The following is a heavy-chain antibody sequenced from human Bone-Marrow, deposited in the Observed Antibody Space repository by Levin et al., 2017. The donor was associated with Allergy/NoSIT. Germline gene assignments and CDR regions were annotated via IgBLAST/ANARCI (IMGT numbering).Heavy chain of an antibody. J-gene: IGHJ3*01. CDR1: GFTVSNNY. Sequence: GESLKISCAVSGFTVSNNYMNWVRQAPGRGLEWVSLIYSGGDTHYADSVKGRFTISRDSSKNTLYLQMDSLRVEDTAVYYCARDGPAKPWAWGQGKKVTVSS. V-gene: IGHV3-53*01. CDR2: IYSGGDT. D-gene: IGHD2-2*01. CDR3: ARDGPAKPWA.